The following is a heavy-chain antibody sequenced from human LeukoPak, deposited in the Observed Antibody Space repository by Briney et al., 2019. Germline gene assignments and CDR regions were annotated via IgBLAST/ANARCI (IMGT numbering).Heavy chain of an antibody. CDR3: ARGSVLMVYVGQNWFDP. V-gene: IGHV1-2*02. Sequence: GASVKVSCKASGYTFTGYYMHWVRQAPGQGLEWMGWINPNSGGTNYAQKFQGRVTMTRDTSISTAYMELSRLSSDDTAVYYCARGSVLMVYVGQNWFDPWGQGTLVTVSS. CDR1: GYTFTGYY. D-gene: IGHD2-8*01. J-gene: IGHJ5*02. CDR2: INPNSGGT.